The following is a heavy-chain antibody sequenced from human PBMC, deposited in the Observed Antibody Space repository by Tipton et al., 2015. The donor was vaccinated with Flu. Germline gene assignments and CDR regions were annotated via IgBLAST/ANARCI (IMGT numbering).Heavy chain of an antibody. Sequence: TLSLTCAVYGGSFSGYYWSWIRQPPGKGLEWIGEINHSGSTNYNPSLKSRVTISVDTSKNQFSLKLSSVTAADTAVYYCARGPRILTGQSYYYGMDVWGQGTTVTVSS. D-gene: IGHD3-9*01. CDR1: GGSFSGYY. CDR2: INHSGST. V-gene: IGHV4-34*01. J-gene: IGHJ6*02. CDR3: ARGPRILTGQSYYYGMDV.